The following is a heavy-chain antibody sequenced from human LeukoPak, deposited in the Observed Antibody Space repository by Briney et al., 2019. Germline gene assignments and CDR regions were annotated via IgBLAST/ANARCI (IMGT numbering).Heavy chain of an antibody. J-gene: IGHJ4*02. V-gene: IGHV1-18*01. CDR1: GYTFTSYD. Sequence: ASVKVSCKAPGYTFTSYDIRWVRQAPGQGLEWMGWISAYNGYTNYAQMLQGRVTMTTDTSTSTAYMELRSLRSDDTAVYYCARHESGYDFFFDYWGQGTLVTVSS. D-gene: IGHD5-12*01. CDR3: ARHESGYDFFFDY. CDR2: ISAYNGYT.